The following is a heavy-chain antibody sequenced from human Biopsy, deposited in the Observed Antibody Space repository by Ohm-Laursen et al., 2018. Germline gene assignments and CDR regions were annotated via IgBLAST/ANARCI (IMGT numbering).Heavy chain of an antibody. CDR1: GYAVNDYF. J-gene: IGHJ3*01. CDR3: ARDIMNRIAGLVARSGVFDV. Sequence: GASVKVSCKGSGYAVNDYFLHWLRQAPGQGPEWMGWISPNSGGTNYAQKFQGRVTMTTDTSTSTVYLELRRLISDDTAVYYCARDIMNRIAGLVARSGVFDVWGQGTLVTVSS. V-gene: IGHV1-2*02. D-gene: IGHD3-16*01. CDR2: ISPNSGGT.